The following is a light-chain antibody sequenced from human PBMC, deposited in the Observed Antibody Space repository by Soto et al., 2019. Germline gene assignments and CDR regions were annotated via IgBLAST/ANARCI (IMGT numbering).Light chain of an antibody. CDR2: EVS. CDR1: SSDVGGYNY. V-gene: IGLV2-8*02. CDR3: SSYAGSNNFVV. J-gene: IGLJ2*01. Sequence: QSALTQPPSASRSPGQSVTISCTGTSSDVGGYNYVSWYQQHPGKAPKLMIYEVSKRPSGVPDRFSGSKSGNTASLTVSGLPAEDEADYYCSSYAGSNNFVVFGGGTKLTVL.